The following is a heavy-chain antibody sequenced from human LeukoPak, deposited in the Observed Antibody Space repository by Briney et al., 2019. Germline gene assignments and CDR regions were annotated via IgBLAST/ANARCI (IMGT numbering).Heavy chain of an antibody. V-gene: IGHV3-53*01. CDR2: IYSGGST. Sequence: PGGSLRLSCAASGFTVSSNYMSWVGQAPGKGLEWVSVIYSGGSTYYADSVKGRFTVSRDNSKNTLYLQMNSLRAEDTAVYYCARDGSGWHYFDYWGQGTLVTVSS. CDR1: GFTVSSNY. CDR3: ARDGSGWHYFDY. D-gene: IGHD6-19*01. J-gene: IGHJ4*02.